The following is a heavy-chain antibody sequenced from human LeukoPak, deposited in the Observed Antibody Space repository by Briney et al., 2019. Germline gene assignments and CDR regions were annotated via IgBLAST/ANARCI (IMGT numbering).Heavy chain of an antibody. D-gene: IGHD4-11*01. CDR2: MNPNSGNT. J-gene: IGHJ6*03. CDR1: GYTFTSYD. V-gene: IGHV1-8*03. Sequence: ASVKVSCKASGYTFTSYDINWVRQATGQGLEWMGWMNPNSGNTGYAQKFQGRVTITRNTSISTAYMELSSLRSEDTAVYYCVMKVTEGDYYYMDVWGKGTTVIVSS. CDR3: VMKVTEGDYYYMDV.